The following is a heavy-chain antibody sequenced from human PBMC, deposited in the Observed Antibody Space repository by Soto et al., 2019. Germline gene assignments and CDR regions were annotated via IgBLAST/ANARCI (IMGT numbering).Heavy chain of an antibody. CDR1: GYTFTSYA. Sequence: ASVKVSCKASGYTFTSYAMHWVRQAPGQRLEWMGWINAGNGNTKYSQKFQGRVAITRDTSASTAYMELSSLRSEDTAVYYCARDLKGRIAAAGANYYYYYMDVWGKGTTVTLSS. J-gene: IGHJ6*03. V-gene: IGHV1-3*01. D-gene: IGHD6-13*01. CDR3: ARDLKGRIAAAGANYYYYYMDV. CDR2: INAGNGNT.